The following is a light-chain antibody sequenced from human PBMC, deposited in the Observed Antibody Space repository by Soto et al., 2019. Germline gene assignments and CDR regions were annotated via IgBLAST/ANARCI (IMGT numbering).Light chain of an antibody. V-gene: IGKV1-39*01. Sequence: SLSAYKKDRVTITCRASQSISNYLNWYQQKPGKAPKLLIYVASSLQSGVPSRFSGSGSGTDFTLTTCSLQPEDFATDYSQQCYCTLQTFGHVTIVDI. CDR2: VAS. J-gene: IGKJ3*01. CDR3: QQCYCTLQT. CDR1: QSISNY.